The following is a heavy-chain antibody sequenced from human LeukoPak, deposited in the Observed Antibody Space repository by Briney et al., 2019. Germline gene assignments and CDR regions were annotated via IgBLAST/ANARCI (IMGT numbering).Heavy chain of an antibody. D-gene: IGHD1-26*01. J-gene: IGHJ4*02. Sequence: PSETLSLTCAVYGGSFSGYYWSWIRQPPGKGLEWIWEINHSGSTNYNPSLKSRVTISVDTSKNQFSLKLSSVTAADTAVYYCARGWESRYFDYWGQGTLVTVSS. CDR1: GGSFSGYY. CDR2: INHSGST. CDR3: ARGWESRYFDY. V-gene: IGHV4-34*01.